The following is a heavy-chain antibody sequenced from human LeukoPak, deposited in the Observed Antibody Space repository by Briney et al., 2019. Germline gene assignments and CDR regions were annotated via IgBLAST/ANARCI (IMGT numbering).Heavy chain of an antibody. D-gene: IGHD2-15*01. CDR2: ISYDGSNK. Sequence: TGGSLRLSCAASGFTFSSYAIHWVRQAPGKGLEWVAVISYDGSNKYYADSVKGRFTISRDNSKNTLYLQMNSLRAEDTAVYYCAKDSDIVVVVAATYYMDVWGKGTTVTISS. CDR1: GFTFSSYA. V-gene: IGHV3-30*04. J-gene: IGHJ6*03. CDR3: AKDSDIVVVVAATYYMDV.